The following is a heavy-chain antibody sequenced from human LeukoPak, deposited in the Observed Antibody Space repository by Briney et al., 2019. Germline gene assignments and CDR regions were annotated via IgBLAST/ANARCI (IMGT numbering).Heavy chain of an antibody. D-gene: IGHD5-24*01. CDR3: ATGDGYNYGYDY. V-gene: IGHV1-2*02. Sequence: ASVKVSCKASGYTFTGYYMHWVRQAPGQGLGWMGWINPNSGGTNYAQKFQGRVTITADRSTSTAYMELSSLRSEDTAVYYCATGDGYNYGYDYWGQGTLVTVSS. CDR2: INPNSGGT. J-gene: IGHJ4*02. CDR1: GYTFTGYY.